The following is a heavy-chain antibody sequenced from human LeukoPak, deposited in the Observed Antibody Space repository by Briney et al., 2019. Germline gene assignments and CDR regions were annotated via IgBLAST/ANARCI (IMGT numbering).Heavy chain of an antibody. CDR2: IYYSGGA. J-gene: IGHJ4*02. CDR3: ARQHTIAAVDY. V-gene: IGHV4-59*08. CDR1: GGSISNYY. Sequence: PSETLSLTCTVSGGSISNYYWSWIRQPPGKGLEWIGYIYYSGGANYNPSLKSRVTISVDTSKNQFSLKLSSVTAADTAVYYCARQHTIAAVDYWGQGTLVTVSS. D-gene: IGHD6-25*01.